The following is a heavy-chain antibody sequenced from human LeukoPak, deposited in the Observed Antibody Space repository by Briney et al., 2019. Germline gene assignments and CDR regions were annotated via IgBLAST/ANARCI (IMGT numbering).Heavy chain of an antibody. Sequence: GGSLRLSCAASGFTFSSYGMHWVRQAPGKRLEWVALIRYDGRSKYYADSVQGRFIISRDTSKNTLYLQMNSLKVGDTAVYYCAKDQDLYCSGGSCSSTLDYWGQGTLVTVSS. CDR2: IRYDGRSK. D-gene: IGHD2-15*01. V-gene: IGHV3-30*02. CDR3: AKDQDLYCSGGSCSSTLDY. CDR1: GFTFSSYG. J-gene: IGHJ4*02.